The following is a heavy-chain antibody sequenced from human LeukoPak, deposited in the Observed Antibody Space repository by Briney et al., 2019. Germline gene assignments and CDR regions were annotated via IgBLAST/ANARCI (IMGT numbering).Heavy chain of an antibody. CDR1: GGSFSGYY. Sequence: SETLSLTCAVYGGSFSGYYWSWIRQPPGKGLEWIGEINHSGSTNYNPSLKSRVTISVDTSKNQFSLKLSSVTAADTAVYYCARVFYYDSSGYYTDAFDIWGQGTMVTVSS. D-gene: IGHD3-22*01. J-gene: IGHJ3*02. V-gene: IGHV4-34*01. CDR3: ARVFYYDSSGYYTDAFDI. CDR2: INHSGST.